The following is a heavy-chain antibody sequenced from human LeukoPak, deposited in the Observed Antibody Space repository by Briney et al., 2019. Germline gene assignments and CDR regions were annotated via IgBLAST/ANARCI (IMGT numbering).Heavy chain of an antibody. Sequence: GGSLRLSCAASGFTFSSYAMSWVRQAPGKGLEWVSAISGSGGSTYYADSVKGRFTISRDNSKNTLYLQMNSLRAEDTGVYYCAKARGVQYYYDSSGYWDYWGQGTLVTVSS. CDR3: AKARGVQYYYDSSGYWDY. V-gene: IGHV3-23*01. CDR2: ISGSGGST. J-gene: IGHJ4*02. CDR1: GFTFSSYA. D-gene: IGHD3-22*01.